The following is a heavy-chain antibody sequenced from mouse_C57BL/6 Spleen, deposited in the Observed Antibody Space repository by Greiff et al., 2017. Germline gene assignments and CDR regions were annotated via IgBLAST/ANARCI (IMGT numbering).Heavy chain of an antibody. CDR3: ARQARDFDY. CDR2: ISSGGSYT. Sequence: EVKLMESGGDLVKPGGSLKLSCAASGFTFSSYGMSWVRPTPDKRLEWVAIISSGGSYTYYPDNVKGRFTISIDNTKNTLYLHMSSLKAEDTAMYARARQARDFDYWGQGTTRTVSS. V-gene: IGHV5-6*01. CDR1: GFTFSSYG. J-gene: IGHJ2*01. D-gene: IGHD3-3*01.